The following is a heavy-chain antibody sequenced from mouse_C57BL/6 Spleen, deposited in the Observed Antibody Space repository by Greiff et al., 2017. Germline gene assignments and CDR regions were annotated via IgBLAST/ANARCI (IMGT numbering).Heavy chain of an antibody. Sequence: VQLQQSGPVLVKPGASVQMSCKASGYTFTDYYMNWVKQSHGKSLEWIGVINPYNGGTSYNQKFKGKATLTVDKSSSTAYMELNSLTSEDSAVYYCARFDYDDGYYYAMDYWGQGTSVTVSS. J-gene: IGHJ4*01. CDR1: GYTFTDYY. D-gene: IGHD2-4*01. CDR3: ARFDYDDGYYYAMDY. V-gene: IGHV1-19*01. CDR2: INPYNGGT.